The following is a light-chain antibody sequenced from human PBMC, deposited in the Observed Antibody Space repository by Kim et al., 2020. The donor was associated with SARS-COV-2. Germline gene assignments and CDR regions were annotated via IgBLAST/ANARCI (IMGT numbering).Light chain of an antibody. CDR1: QGISSW. J-gene: IGKJ1*01. Sequence: DIQMTQSPSLVSASVGDTVTITCRASQGISSWLAWYQQKPEKAPKSLIYAASSVQSGVPSRFSGSGSGTHFTLTINSLQPEDFATYYCQQYDSYPRTFGQGTKVDIK. V-gene: IGKV1D-16*01. CDR3: QQYDSYPRT. CDR2: AAS.